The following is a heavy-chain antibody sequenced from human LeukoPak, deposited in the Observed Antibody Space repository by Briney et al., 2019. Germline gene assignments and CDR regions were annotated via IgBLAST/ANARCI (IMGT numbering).Heavy chain of an antibody. CDR1: GFTFSSYW. CDR3: AKPIRRTAYYFDY. Sequence: GGSLRLSCAASGFTFSSYWMSWVRQAPGKGLEWVAVISYDGSNKYYADSVKGRFTISRDNSKNTLYLQMNSQRAEDTAVYYCAKPIRRTAYYFDYWGQGTLVTVSS. J-gene: IGHJ4*02. D-gene: IGHD2-21*02. V-gene: IGHV3-30*18. CDR2: ISYDGSNK.